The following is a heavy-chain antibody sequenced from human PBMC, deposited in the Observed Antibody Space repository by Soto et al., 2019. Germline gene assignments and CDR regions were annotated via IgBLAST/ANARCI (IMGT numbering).Heavy chain of an antibody. CDR2: INPNSGGT. J-gene: IGHJ3*02. Sequence: ASVKVYCKASGYTFTGYYMHWVRQDHGKGLEWMGWINPNSGGTNYAQKCQGWVTMTRDTSISTAYMELSRLRSDDTAVYYFASMGIAVAGLQRAFDIWGQGTMVTVSS. CDR1: GYTFTGYY. V-gene: IGHV1-2*04. D-gene: IGHD6-19*01. CDR3: ASMGIAVAGLQRAFDI.